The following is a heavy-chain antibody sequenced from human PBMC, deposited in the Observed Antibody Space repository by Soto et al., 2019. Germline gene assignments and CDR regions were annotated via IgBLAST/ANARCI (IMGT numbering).Heavy chain of an antibody. CDR3: AREAGYCSRTSCYRRAFDT. D-gene: IGHD2-2*01. CDR2: INTDGGSS. Sequence: EVQLVESGGDLVQPGGSLRLSCAASGFSFSGHWMHWVRQVPGKGLEWVSRINTDGGSSAYADSVKGRFTISRDNAKNTLYLQMNGLRAEDTAVYYCAREAGYCSRTSCYRRAFDTWGQGTTVNVSS. CDR1: GFSFSGHW. V-gene: IGHV3-74*03. J-gene: IGHJ3*02.